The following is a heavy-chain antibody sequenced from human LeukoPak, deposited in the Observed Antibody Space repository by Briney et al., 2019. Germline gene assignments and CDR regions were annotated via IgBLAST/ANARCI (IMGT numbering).Heavy chain of an antibody. J-gene: IGHJ4*02. Sequence: PSETLSLTCTVSGGSISSSSYYWGWIRQPPGKGLEWIGSIYYSGSTYYNPSLKSRVTISVDRSKNQFSLKLSSVTAADTAVYYCARDTYYYDSSGYTGMEWGQGTLVTVSS. D-gene: IGHD3-22*01. CDR3: ARDTYYYDSSGYTGME. V-gene: IGHV4-39*07. CDR1: GGSISSSSYY. CDR2: IYYSGST.